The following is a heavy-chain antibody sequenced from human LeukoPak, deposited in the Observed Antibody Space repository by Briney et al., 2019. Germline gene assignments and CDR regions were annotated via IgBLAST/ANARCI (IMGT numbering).Heavy chain of an antibody. CDR2: ISHSRST. Sequence: SETLSLTCTVSGGSISSGDFYWSWIRQPPGKGLEWLGYISHSRSTYYNPSLKSRVTISRDTSKNQFSLKLSSVTAADTAVYYCARGWGFGVFDYWGQGTLVTVSS. CDR1: GGSISSGDFY. CDR3: ARGWGFGVFDY. J-gene: IGHJ4*02. D-gene: IGHD3-10*01. V-gene: IGHV4-30-4*02.